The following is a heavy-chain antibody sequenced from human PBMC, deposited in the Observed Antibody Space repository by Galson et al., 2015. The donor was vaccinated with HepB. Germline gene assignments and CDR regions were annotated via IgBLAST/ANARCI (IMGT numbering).Heavy chain of an antibody. CDR2: IYYSGST. J-gene: IGHJ6*02. CDR3: ASRIVGATHYYYGMDV. Sequence: ETLSLTCTVSGGSISSYYWSWIRQPPGKGLEWIGYIYYSGSTSYNPSLKSRVTISVDTSKNQFSLKLSSVAAADTAVYYCASRIVGATHYYYGMDVWGQGTTVTVSS. D-gene: IGHD1-26*01. V-gene: IGHV4-59*01. CDR1: GGSISSYY.